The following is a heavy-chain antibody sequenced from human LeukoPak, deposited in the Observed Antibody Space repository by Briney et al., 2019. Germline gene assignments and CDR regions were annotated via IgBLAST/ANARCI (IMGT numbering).Heavy chain of an antibody. D-gene: IGHD1-26*01. Sequence: PGGSLRLSCAASGFIFDDYTMHWVRQAPGKGLEWVSLISWDGGSTYYADSVKGRFTISRENSKNSLYLQMNSLRTEDTALYYCAGGVGASAFDYWGQGTLVTVSS. V-gene: IGHV3-43*01. CDR1: GFIFDDYT. CDR3: AGGVGASAFDY. J-gene: IGHJ4*02. CDR2: ISWDGGST.